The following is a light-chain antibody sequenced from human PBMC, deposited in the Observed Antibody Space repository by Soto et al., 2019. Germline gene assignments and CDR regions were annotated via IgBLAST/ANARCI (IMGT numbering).Light chain of an antibody. CDR2: AAS. CDR1: QSISEY. CDR3: QQSYSFPRT. Sequence: DIQMTQSPSSLSASVGDTVTFTCRASQSISEYLNWYQQKPGKAPRLLIYAASNLDNGVPSRFSGSGSGTTFTLTIRSLQPGDFATYYCQQSYSFPRTFGQGTKVDTK. V-gene: IGKV1-39*01. J-gene: IGKJ1*01.